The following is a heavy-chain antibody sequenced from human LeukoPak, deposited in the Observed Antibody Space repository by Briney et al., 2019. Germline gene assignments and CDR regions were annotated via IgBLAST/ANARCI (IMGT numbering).Heavy chain of an antibody. J-gene: IGHJ4*02. CDR2: ISYDGGNK. CDR3: AKGHSSGWYYFDY. V-gene: IGHV3-30*18. Sequence: PGGSLRLSCAASGFTFSSYGMHWVRQAPGKGLEWVAVISYDGGNKFYADSVEGRFTISRDNSKNTLYLQMNSLRTEDTAVYYCAKGHSSGWYYFDYWGQGTLVTVSS. CDR1: GFTFSSYG. D-gene: IGHD6-19*01.